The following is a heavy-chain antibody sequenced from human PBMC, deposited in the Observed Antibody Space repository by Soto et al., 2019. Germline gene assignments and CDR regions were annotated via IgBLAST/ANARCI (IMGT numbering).Heavy chain of an antibody. CDR1: GGSFSGYY. J-gene: IGHJ4*02. D-gene: IGHD5-12*01. Sequence: XATLTLDYAVYGGSFSGYYWSWIRQPPGKGLEWIGEINHSGSTNYNPSLKSRVTISVDTSKNQFSLKLSSVTAADTAVYYCEIDDSGYDSVWGQGTLVTVSS. CDR2: INHSGST. V-gene: IGHV4-34*01. CDR3: EIDDSGYDSV.